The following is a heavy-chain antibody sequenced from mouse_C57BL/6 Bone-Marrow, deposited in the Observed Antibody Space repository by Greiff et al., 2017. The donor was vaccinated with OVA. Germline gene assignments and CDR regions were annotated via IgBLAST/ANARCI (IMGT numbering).Heavy chain of an antibody. CDR1: GYTFTDYY. J-gene: IGHJ3*01. Sequence: QVQLKESGAELVRPGASVKLSCKASGYTFTDYYINWVKQRPGQGLEWIARIYPGSGNTYYNEKFKGKATLTAEKSSSTAYMQLSSLTSEDSAVYFCARGVSWFAYWGQGTLVTVSA. CDR3: ARGVSWFAY. CDR2: IYPGSGNT. V-gene: IGHV1-76*01.